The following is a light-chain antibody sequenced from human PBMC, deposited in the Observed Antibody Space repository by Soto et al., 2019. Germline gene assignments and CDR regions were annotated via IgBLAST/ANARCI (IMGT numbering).Light chain of an antibody. V-gene: IGKV3-15*01. CDR1: QSVSSN. CDR3: QQYYSTPPYT. Sequence: EVVVTQSPATLSVSPGERATLSCRASQSVSSNLAWYQQKPGQAPRLLIYGASTRATGIPARFSGSGSGTDFTLTISSLQAEDVAVYYCQQYYSTPPYTFGQGTKVDIK. CDR2: GAS. J-gene: IGKJ2*01.